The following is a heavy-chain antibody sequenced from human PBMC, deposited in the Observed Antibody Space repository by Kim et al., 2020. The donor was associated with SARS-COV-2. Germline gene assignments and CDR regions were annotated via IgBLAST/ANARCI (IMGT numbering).Heavy chain of an antibody. CDR2: INHSGST. J-gene: IGHJ4*02. V-gene: IGHV4-34*01. D-gene: IGHD6-19*01. CDR3: ARLAGQEKPFDY. CDR1: GGSFSGYY. Sequence: SETLSLTCAVYGGSFSGYYWSWIRQPPGKGLEWIGEINHSGSTNYNPSLKSRVTISVDTSKNQFSLKLSSVTAADTAVYYCARLAGQEKPFDYWGQGTLVTVSS.